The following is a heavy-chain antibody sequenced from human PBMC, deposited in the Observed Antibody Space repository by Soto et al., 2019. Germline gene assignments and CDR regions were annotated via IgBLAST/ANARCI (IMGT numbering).Heavy chain of an antibody. CDR2: IYYSGST. J-gene: IGHJ5*02. CDR1: GGSISSYY. CDR3: AREWYYGSGSQGGNWFDP. D-gene: IGHD3-10*01. Sequence: QVQLQESGPGLVKPSETLSLTCTVSGGSISSYYWSWIRQPPGKGLEWIGYIYYSGSTNYNPSLKSRVTISVDTSKNQFSLKLSSVTAADTAVYYCAREWYYGSGSQGGNWFDPWGQGTLVTVSS. V-gene: IGHV4-59*01.